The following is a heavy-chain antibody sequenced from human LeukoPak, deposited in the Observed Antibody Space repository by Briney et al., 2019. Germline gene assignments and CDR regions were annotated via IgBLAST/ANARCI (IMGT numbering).Heavy chain of an antibody. CDR2: ISYDGSNK. CDR3: AKDRLAVAGTLILDY. J-gene: IGHJ4*02. Sequence: PGGSLRLSCAASGFTFSSYGMHWVRQAPGKGLEWVAVISYDGSNKYYADFVKGRFTISRDNSKNTLYLQMNSLRAEDTAVYYCAKDRLAVAGTLILDYWGQGTLVTVSS. D-gene: IGHD6-19*01. CDR1: GFTFSSYG. V-gene: IGHV3-30*18.